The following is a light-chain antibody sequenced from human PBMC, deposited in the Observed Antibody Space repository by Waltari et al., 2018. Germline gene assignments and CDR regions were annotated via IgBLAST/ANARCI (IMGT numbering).Light chain of an antibody. J-gene: IGKJ2*01. CDR3: QQYNNWPPEMYT. Sequence: ETMMTQSKDTLSVSPGERATRTWRASQSISSNLAWYQQKPGQAPRLLIFGVSTRATGIPARFSGSGSGTEFTLTISSLESEDFGIYYCQQYNNWPPEMYTFGQGTKLEI. CDR2: GVS. CDR1: QSISSN. V-gene: IGKV3D-15*01.